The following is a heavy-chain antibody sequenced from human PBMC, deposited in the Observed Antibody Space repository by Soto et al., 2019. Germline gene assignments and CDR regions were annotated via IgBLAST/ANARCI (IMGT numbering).Heavy chain of an antibody. V-gene: IGHV4-30-2*02. CDR3: SSYDSEGYFDH. CDR1: GGSISTSDYT. CDR2: IYHCGST. J-gene: IGHJ4*02. D-gene: IGHD3-9*01. Sequence: PSQTLSLTCAVSGGSISTSDYTWSWIRQPPGRGLEWIGYIYHCGSTNYMPSLKNRITMSIDTSKNEFSLKMISVTAADTAAYYGSSYDSEGYFDHCGQGSLVVVYS.